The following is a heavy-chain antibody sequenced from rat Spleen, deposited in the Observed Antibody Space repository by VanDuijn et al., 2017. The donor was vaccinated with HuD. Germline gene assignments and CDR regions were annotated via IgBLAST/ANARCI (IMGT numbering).Heavy chain of an antibody. D-gene: IGHD1-2*01. CDR3: ARWGYSRPLDVMDA. CDR2: INSAGST. CDR1: GYSITSFYR. Sequence: EVQLQESGPGLVKPSQSLSLTCSVTGYSITSFYRWNWIRRFPGNKLEWMGYINSAGSTNYNPSLKSRISITRDTSRNQFFLQVNSVTTEDTATYYCARWGYSRPLDVMDAWGQGASVTVSS. V-gene: IGHV3-3*01. J-gene: IGHJ4*01.